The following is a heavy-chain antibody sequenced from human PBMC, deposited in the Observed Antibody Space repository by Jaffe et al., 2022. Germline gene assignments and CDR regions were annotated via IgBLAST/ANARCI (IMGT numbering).Heavy chain of an antibody. D-gene: IGHD1-1*01. CDR3: ARGPYNWNDVLPKYYYMDV. J-gene: IGHJ6*03. CDR1: GYTFTSYG. Sequence: QVQLVQSGAEVKKPGASVKVSCKASGYTFTSYGISWVRQAPGQGLEWMGWISAYNGNTNYAQKLQGRVTMTTDTSTSTAYMELRSLRSDDTAVYYCARGPYNWNDVLPKYYYMDVWGKGTTVTVSS. CDR2: ISAYNGNT. V-gene: IGHV1-18*01.